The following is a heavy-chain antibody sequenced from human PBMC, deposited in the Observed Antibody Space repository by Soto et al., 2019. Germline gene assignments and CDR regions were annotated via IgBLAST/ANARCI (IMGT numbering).Heavy chain of an antibody. CDR1: GGSISSYY. Sequence: PSETLSLTCTVSGGSISSYYWSWIRQPPGKGLEWIGYIYYSGSTNYNPSLKSRVTISVDTSKNQFSLKLSSVTAADTAVYYCARGGFGDSPRNNFDYWGQGTLVTVSS. CDR2: IYYSGST. CDR3: ARGGFGDSPRNNFDY. V-gene: IGHV4-59*01. J-gene: IGHJ4*02. D-gene: IGHD3-10*01.